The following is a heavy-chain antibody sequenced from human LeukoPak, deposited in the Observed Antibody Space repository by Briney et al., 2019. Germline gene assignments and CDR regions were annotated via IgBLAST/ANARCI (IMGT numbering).Heavy chain of an antibody. J-gene: IGHJ4*02. CDR2: IYSGGNT. V-gene: IGHV3-53*01. CDR3: ARDKGGMVPFDY. CDR1: GFTVDTNY. Sequence: GGSLRLSCAASGFTVDTNYVSWVRQAPGKGLEWVSIIYSGGNTYYADSVKGRFTISRVTSRNTVYLQMNSLRAEDTAVYFCARDKGGMVPFDYWGQGTLVTVSS. D-gene: IGHD3-10*01.